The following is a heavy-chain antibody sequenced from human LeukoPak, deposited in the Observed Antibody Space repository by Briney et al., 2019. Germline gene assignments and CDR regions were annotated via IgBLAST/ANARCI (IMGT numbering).Heavy chain of an antibody. CDR1: GFTFSSYA. J-gene: IGHJ4*02. D-gene: IGHD5-12*01. CDR2: ISGSGGAT. Sequence: GGSLRLSCAASGFTFSSYAMSWVRQAPGKGLEWVSVISGSGGATYYADSVKGGFTISRDNSKNTLYLQMNSLRAEDTAVYYCAKDGVATITYDYWGQGTLVTVSS. CDR3: AKDGVATITYDY. V-gene: IGHV3-23*01.